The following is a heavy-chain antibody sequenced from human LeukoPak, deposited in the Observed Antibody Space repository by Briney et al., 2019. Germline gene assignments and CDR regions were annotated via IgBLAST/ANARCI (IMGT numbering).Heavy chain of an antibody. D-gene: IGHD3-22*01. CDR1: GGSISSYY. V-gene: IGHV4-59*01. J-gene: IGHJ2*01. CDR2: IYYSGST. Sequence: KPSETLSLTCTVSGGSISSYYWSWIRRPPGKGLEWIGYIYYSGSTNYNPSLKSRVTISVDTSKNQFSLKLSSVTAADTAVYYCARTVDSSGYSATYWYFDLWGRGTLVTVSS. CDR3: ARTVDSSGYSATYWYFDL.